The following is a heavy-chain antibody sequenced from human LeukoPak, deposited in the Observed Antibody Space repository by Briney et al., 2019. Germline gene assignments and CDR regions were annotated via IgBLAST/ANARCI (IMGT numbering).Heavy chain of an antibody. CDR1: GYTFTGYY. D-gene: IGHD6-13*01. CDR3: ERGPGIAAAGGLSGYYFDY. Sequence: GASVKVSCKASGYTFTGYYIHWVRQAPGQGLEWMGGIIPIFGTANYAQKFQGRVTITADESTSTAYMELSSLRSEDTAVYYCERGPGIAAAGGLSGYYFDYWGQGTLVTVSS. J-gene: IGHJ4*02. V-gene: IGHV1-69*13. CDR2: IIPIFGTA.